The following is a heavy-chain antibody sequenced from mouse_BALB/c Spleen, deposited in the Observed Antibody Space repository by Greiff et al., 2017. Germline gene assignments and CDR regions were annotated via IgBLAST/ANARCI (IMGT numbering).Heavy chain of an antibody. V-gene: IGHV1-7*01. J-gene: IGHJ1*01. Sequence: VQLHQSGAELAKPGASVKMSCTASGYTFTSYWMHWVKQRPGQGLEWIGYINPSTGYTEYNQKFKDKATLTADKSSSTAYMQLSSLTSEDSAVYYCARYGNWYFDVWGAGTTVTVAS. CDR2: INPSTGYT. CDR3: ARYGNWYFDV. CDR1: GYTFTSYW. D-gene: IGHD2-1*01.